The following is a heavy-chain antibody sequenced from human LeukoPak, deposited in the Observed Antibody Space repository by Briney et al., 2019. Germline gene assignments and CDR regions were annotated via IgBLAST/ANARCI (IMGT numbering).Heavy chain of an antibody. CDR2: ISAYNGNT. J-gene: IGHJ6*02. CDR3: ATVDDIFTGSVWTVYFYAMDV. CDR1: GYTFTSYG. Sequence: ASVKVSCKASGYTFTSYGISWVRQAPGQGLEWMGWISAYNGNTNYAQKLQGRVTMTTDTSTSTAYMELRSLRSDDTAVYYCATVDDIFTGSVWTVYFYAMDVWGQGTTVTVSS. V-gene: IGHV1-18*01. D-gene: IGHD3-9*01.